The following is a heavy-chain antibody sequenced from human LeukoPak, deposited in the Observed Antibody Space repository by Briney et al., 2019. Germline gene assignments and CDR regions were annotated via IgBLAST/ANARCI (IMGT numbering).Heavy chain of an antibody. CDR1: GDSMSSSY. V-gene: IGHV4-4*09. Sequence: PSETLSLTCTVSGDSMSSSYWTWIRQPPGKGLEWIGYISAGGSTNYNPSLKSRIIISVDMSKTQFSLKLTSVTAANTAIYHCARLIPGTTGHRINYFDYWGRGTLVTVSS. CDR3: ARLIPGTTGHRINYFDY. D-gene: IGHD1-20*01. CDR2: ISAGGST. J-gene: IGHJ4*02.